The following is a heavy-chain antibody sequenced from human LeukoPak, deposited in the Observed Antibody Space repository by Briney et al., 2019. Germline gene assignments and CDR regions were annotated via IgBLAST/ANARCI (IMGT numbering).Heavy chain of an antibody. CDR2: IIPIFGTA. V-gene: IGHV1-69*13. CDR1: GGTFSSYA. CDR3: ARESPYNWFDP. Sequence: AASVTVSCTASGGTFSSYAISWVRQAPGQGLEWMGGIIPIFGTANYAQKFQGRVTITADESTSTAYMELSSLRSEDTAVYYCARESPYNWFDPWGQGTLVTVSS. J-gene: IGHJ5*02.